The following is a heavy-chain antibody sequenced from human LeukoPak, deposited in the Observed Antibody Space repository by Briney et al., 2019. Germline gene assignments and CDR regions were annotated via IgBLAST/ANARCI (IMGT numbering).Heavy chain of an antibody. J-gene: IGHJ3*02. CDR3: AKELNAFDI. V-gene: IGHV3-23*01. CDR1: GISFSSYA. Sequence: GGSLRLSRAASGISFSSYAMSWVRQGPGKGLEWVSVISGSGGSTYYADSVKGRFTISRDNSKNTLYLQMNSLRAEDAALYYCAKELNAFDIWGQGTMVTVSS. CDR2: ISGSGGST.